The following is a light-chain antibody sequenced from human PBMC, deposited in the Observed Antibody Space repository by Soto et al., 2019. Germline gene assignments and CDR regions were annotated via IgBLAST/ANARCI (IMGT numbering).Light chain of an antibody. CDR2: GNS. V-gene: IGLV1-40*01. J-gene: IGLJ2*01. CDR1: NSNIGAGYD. CDR3: QSYDTSLSGFVV. Sequence: QSVLTQPPSVSGAPGQRVTISCTGSNSNIGAGYDVHWYQQLPGTAPKLLIYGNSNRPSGVPDRFSGSKSGTSASLAITGLQAEDEADYYCQSYDTSLSGFVVFGEGTKLTVL.